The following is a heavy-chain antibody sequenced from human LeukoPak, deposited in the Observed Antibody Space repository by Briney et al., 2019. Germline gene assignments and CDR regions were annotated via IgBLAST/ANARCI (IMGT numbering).Heavy chain of an antibody. Sequence: SQTLSLTCAISGDSVSSNSAAWNWIRQSPSRGLEWLGRTYYRSKWYNDYAVSVKSRITINPDTSKNQFSLQLNSVTPEDTAVYYCASSGLGSSSWCGQYYYYYYMDVWGKGTTVTVSS. CDR1: GDSVSSNSAA. V-gene: IGHV6-1*01. J-gene: IGHJ6*03. CDR2: TYYRSKWYN. D-gene: IGHD6-13*01. CDR3: ASSGLGSSSWCGQYYYYYYMDV.